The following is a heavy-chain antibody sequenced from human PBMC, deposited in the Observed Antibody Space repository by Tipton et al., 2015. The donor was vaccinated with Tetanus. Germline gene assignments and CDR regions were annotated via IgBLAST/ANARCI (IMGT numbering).Heavy chain of an antibody. CDR2: IHYSGRT. V-gene: IGHV4-39*01. J-gene: IGHJ4*02. Sequence: TLSLTCSVSGGSISGSSHYWGWIRQPPGKGLEWIGIIHYSGRTYYNPSLKSRVTVSVDMSRNQVPLKLSSVTAADTAVYYCTRLRYCYGGSCHHDYWGQGTLVTVSS. D-gene: IGHD2-15*01. CDR3: TRLRYCYGGSCHHDY. CDR1: GGSISGSSHY.